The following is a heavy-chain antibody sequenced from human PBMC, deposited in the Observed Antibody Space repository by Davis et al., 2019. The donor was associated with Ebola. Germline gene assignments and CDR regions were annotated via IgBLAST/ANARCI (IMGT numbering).Heavy chain of an antibody. D-gene: IGHD3-3*01. J-gene: IGHJ5*02. Sequence: GESLKISCAASGFTFSPFSMTWVRQAPGKGLEWVSAIYGSGTRTYYADSVKGRFTISRDNSKNMVYLQMNGLRAEDTAIYYCAKDGTSAYYTAWGLGTLVTVSS. CDR3: AKDGTSAYYTA. CDR2: IYGSGTRT. V-gene: IGHV3-23*05. CDR1: GFTFSPFS.